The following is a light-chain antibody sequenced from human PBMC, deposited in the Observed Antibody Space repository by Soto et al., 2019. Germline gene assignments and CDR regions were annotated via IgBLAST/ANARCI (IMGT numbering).Light chain of an antibody. J-gene: IGKJ2*01. CDR3: QRCDNLPRT. V-gene: IGKV1-33*01. Sequence: DIQMTQSPSSLSASVGDRVTITCQASQDISNYLNWYQQKPGKAPKLLIYDASNLQTGVPSRFSGSGSGTDFTFTISSLQPEDIATYYCQRCDNLPRTFGQGTKLEIK. CDR2: DAS. CDR1: QDISNY.